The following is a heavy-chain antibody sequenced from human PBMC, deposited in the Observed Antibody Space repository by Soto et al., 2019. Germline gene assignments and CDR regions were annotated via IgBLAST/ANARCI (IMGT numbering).Heavy chain of an antibody. D-gene: IGHD1-1*01. CDR1: GYIFTSQG. CDR2: ISTYNGNP. CDR3: ARGRTRALDY. V-gene: IGHV1-18*01. J-gene: IGHJ4*02. Sequence: QIPLVQSGAEVKKPGASVKVSCKASGYIFTSQGISWVRQAPGQGLEWMGWISTYNGNPNYAQKLQGRVTITTNTTTTTAFLELRILTSDDTAVYYCARGRTRALDYWGQGTPVIVSS.